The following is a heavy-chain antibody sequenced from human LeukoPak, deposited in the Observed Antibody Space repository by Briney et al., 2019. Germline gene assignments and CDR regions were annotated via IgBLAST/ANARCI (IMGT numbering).Heavy chain of an antibody. CDR2: MNPNSGNT. J-gene: IGHJ4*02. Sequence: WASVKVSCKASGYTITSYDINWGRQATGQGLEWMGWMNPNSGNTGYAQKFQGRVTMTRNTSIGTAYMDLSSLRSEDTVVYYCARLGYGELGYWGQGTLVTVSS. V-gene: IGHV1-8*01. CDR1: GYTITSYD. CDR3: ARLGYGELGY. D-gene: IGHD4-17*01.